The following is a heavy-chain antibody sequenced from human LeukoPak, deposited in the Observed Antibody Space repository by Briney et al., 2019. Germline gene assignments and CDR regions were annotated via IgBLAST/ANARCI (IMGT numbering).Heavy chain of an antibody. Sequence: GGSLRLSCAASGFTFSGSAMHWVRQASGKGLEWVGRIRSKANSYATAYAASVKGRFTISRDDSKNTAYLQMNSLKTEDTAVYYCTRGYYDSSGYWLDYWGQGTLVTVSS. V-gene: IGHV3-73*01. D-gene: IGHD3-22*01. CDR2: IRSKANSYAT. J-gene: IGHJ4*02. CDR1: GFTFSGSA. CDR3: TRGYYDSSGYWLDY.